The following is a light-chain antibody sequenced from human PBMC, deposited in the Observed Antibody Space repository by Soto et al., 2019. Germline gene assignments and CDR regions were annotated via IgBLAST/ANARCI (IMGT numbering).Light chain of an antibody. V-gene: IGLV1-44*01. Sequence: QSVLTQPPSASGTPGQRVTISCSGSSSNIGSNTVNWYQQLPGKAPKLMIYDVSKRPSGVPDRFSGSKSGNTASLTISGLQAEDEADYYCCSYAGSYTWVFGGGTKLTVL. CDR3: CSYAGSYTWV. J-gene: IGLJ3*02. CDR1: SSNIGSNT. CDR2: DVS.